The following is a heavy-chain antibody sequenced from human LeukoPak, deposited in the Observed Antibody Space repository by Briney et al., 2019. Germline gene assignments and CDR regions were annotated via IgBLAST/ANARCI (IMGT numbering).Heavy chain of an antibody. D-gene: IGHD3-22*01. V-gene: IGHV3-30*18. CDR1: GFTFSSYG. J-gene: IGHJ4*02. Sequence: GGSLRLSCAASGFTFSSYGMHWVRQAPGKGLEWVAVISSDGNNKNYVDSVKGRFTFSRDNSKNTLYLQMNSLRAEDTAVYYCAKGNDIGGYYYPHFDNWGQGTLVTVSS. CDR3: AKGNDIGGYYYPHFDN. CDR2: ISSDGNNK.